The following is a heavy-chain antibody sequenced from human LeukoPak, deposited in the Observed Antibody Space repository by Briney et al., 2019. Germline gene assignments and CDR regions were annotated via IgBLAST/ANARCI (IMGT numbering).Heavy chain of an antibody. CDR2: IYYSGST. CDR3: ARASYGGNGRYYGMDV. Sequence: SQTLSXTCTVSGGSISSGGHYWSWIRQHPGKGLEWIGHIYYSGSTDYNPSLKSRVTISVETSKNQFSLKLSSVSSADTAVYFCARASYGGNGRYYGMDVWGQGTTVTVSS. V-gene: IGHV4-31*03. J-gene: IGHJ6*02. CDR1: GGSISSGGHY. D-gene: IGHD4-23*01.